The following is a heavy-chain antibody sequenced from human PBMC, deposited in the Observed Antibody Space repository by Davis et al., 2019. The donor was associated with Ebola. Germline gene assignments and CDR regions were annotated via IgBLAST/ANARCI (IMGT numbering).Heavy chain of an antibody. CDR3: ARHAHWKQWGVS. Sequence: GESLKISCKGSGYSFTTYWIAWVRQMPGKGLEWLGIVNIHDSDTRYSPSFRGQVTFSAAKSITTAFLQWSSLQASDTAIYYCARHAHWKQWGVSWGQGTLVTVSS. CDR1: GYSFTTYW. D-gene: IGHD1-1*01. V-gene: IGHV5-51*01. J-gene: IGHJ5*02. CDR2: VNIHDSDT.